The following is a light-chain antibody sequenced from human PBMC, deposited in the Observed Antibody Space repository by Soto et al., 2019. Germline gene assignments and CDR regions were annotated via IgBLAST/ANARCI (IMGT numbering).Light chain of an antibody. CDR1: SSNIGAGHD. CDR2: DNS. Sequence: QSVLTQPPSVSGAPGQRVTISCTGSSSNIGAGHDVHWYQQLPGTAPKLLIYDNSNRPSGVPDRFSGSKSGTSASLAITGLQAEDEADYYCQSYDSSLSGFVVFGGGTKVTVL. J-gene: IGLJ2*01. V-gene: IGLV1-40*01. CDR3: QSYDSSLSGFVV.